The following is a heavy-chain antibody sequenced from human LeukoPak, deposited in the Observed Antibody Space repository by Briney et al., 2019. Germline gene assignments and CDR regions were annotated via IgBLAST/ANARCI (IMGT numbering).Heavy chain of an antibody. CDR1: GGTFSSYA. D-gene: IGHD3-3*01. Sequence: GASVKVSCKASGGTFSSYALSWVRQAPGQGLEWMGGIFPIFGTTNYAQKFQGRVTITTDESTSTAYMELSSLTSEDTAVYYCARGVVSDNWFDPWGQGTLVTVSS. J-gene: IGHJ5*02. CDR2: IFPIFGTT. V-gene: IGHV1-69*05. CDR3: ARGVVSDNWFDP.